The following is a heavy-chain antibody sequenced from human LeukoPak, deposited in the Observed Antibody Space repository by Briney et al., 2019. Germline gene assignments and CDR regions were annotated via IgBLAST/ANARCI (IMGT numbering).Heavy chain of an antibody. CDR1: GYTFTGYY. D-gene: IGHD2-8*02. J-gene: IGHJ4*02. Sequence: VASVKVSCKASGYTFTGYYMHWVRQAPGQGLEWMGWINPNSGGTNYAQKFQGRVTMTRDTSISTAYMELSRLRSDDTAVYYCARGGSFTGGYLSFDYWGQGTLVTVSS. V-gene: IGHV1-2*02. CDR2: INPNSGGT. CDR3: ARGGSFTGGYLSFDY.